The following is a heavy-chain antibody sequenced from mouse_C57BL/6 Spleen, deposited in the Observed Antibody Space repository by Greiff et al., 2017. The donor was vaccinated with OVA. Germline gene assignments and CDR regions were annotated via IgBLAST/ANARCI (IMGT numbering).Heavy chain of an antibody. D-gene: IGHD2-3*01. CDR1: GSTFTVYY. J-gene: IGHJ1*03. CDR3: ARGGGDGYYGWYIDV. V-gene: IGHV7-3*01. Sequence: EVKLVESGGGLVQPGGSLSLSCAASGSTFTVYYMSWVRQPPGKALEWLGFIRNEANGYTTEYSASVKGRFTISRDNSQSILYLQMNALRAEDSATYYGARGGGDGYYGWYIDVWGTGTTVTVSS. CDR2: IRNEANGYTT.